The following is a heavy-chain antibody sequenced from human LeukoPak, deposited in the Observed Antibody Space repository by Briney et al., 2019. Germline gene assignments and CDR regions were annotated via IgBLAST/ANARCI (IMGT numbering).Heavy chain of an antibody. CDR3: AKSGYNRFDY. J-gene: IGHJ4*02. V-gene: IGHV3-23*01. D-gene: IGHD5-24*01. CDR2: ISGGDSST. CDR1: GFTFSSSA. Sequence: PGGSLRLSCAASGFTFSSSAMSWVRQAPGKGLEWVSTISGGDSSTYYADSVKGRFTISRDNSKNTLYLQMNSLRADDTAVYYCAKSGYNRFDYWGQGTLVTVSS.